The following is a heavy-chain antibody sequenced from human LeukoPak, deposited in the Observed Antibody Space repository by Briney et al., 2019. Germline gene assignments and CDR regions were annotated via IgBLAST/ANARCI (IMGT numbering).Heavy chain of an antibody. J-gene: IGHJ6*03. CDR3: ARDPEHYYGSGSYSRYYYMDV. Sequence: GASVKVSCKASGYTFTSYGISWVRQAPGQGLEWMGWISAYHGNTNYAQKLQGRVTMTTDTSTSTAYMELSSLRSEDTAVYYCARDPEHYYGSGSYSRYYYMDVWGQGTMVTVSS. CDR2: ISAYHGNT. D-gene: IGHD3-10*01. CDR1: GYTFTSYG. V-gene: IGHV1-18*01.